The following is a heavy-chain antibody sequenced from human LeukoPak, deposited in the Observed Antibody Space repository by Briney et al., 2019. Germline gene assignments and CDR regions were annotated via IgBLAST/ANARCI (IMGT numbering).Heavy chain of an antibody. V-gene: IGHV3-9*01. CDR3: AKDNRRHYTSGPNPDSLH. D-gene: IGHD6-19*01. CDR2: ISWNSGSI. Sequence: GGSLRLSCKASGFTFSDYWMHWVRQPPGKGLEWVSGISWNSGSIDYADSVKGRFTISRDNAKNSLYLQMNSLRVEDTAFYYCAKDNRRHYTSGPNPDSLHWGQGALVTVSS. CDR1: GFTFSDYW. J-gene: IGHJ4*02.